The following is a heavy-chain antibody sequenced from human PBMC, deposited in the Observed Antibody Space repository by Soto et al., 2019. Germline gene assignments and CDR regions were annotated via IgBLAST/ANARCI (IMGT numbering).Heavy chain of an antibody. CDR2: IYYSGTT. CDR1: GGSISSYY. J-gene: IGHJ6*02. V-gene: IGHV4-59*01. Sequence: PSETLSLTCSVSGGSISSYYWIWIRQPPGKGLEWIGYIYYSGTTSYNPSLKSRVTMSVDTSKNQFSLNLSSVTAADTAVYYCARARQRDTGRGMDVWGQGTTVTVS. D-gene: IGHD5-18*01. CDR3: ARARQRDTGRGMDV.